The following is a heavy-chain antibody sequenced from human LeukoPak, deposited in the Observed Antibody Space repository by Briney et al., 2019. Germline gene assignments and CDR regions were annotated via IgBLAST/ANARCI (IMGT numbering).Heavy chain of an antibody. Sequence: SETLSLTCAVSSGSLSGYSWGWIRQPPGKGLEWVGDISHSGITNYNASLKSRVTISLNKSEIQFSLMLSSVTAADTAVYYCTRQSGTVTPIDYWSQGTLVTVSS. CDR1: SGSLSGYS. D-gene: IGHD4-17*01. CDR2: ISHSGIT. CDR3: TRQSGTVTPIDY. J-gene: IGHJ4*02. V-gene: IGHV4-34*01.